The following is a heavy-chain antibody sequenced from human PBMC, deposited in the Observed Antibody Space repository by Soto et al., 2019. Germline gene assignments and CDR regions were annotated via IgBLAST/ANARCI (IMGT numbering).Heavy chain of an antibody. CDR2: IYPDDSDT. Sequence: GESLKISCKGSGYSFTSYWIAWVRQMPGKGLELMGIIYPDDSDTRYSPSFQGQVTISADKSISTAYLQWSSLKASDTAMYYCARPSDTSGWYDYWGQGTLVTVSS. V-gene: IGHV5-51*01. CDR3: ARPSDTSGWYDY. CDR1: GYSFTSYW. J-gene: IGHJ4*02. D-gene: IGHD6-19*01.